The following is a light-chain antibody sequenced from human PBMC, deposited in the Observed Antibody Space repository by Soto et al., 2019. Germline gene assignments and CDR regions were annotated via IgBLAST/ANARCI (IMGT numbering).Light chain of an antibody. CDR2: DVS. CDR3: SSYTSSSTLYV. V-gene: IGLV2-14*01. J-gene: IGLJ1*01. CDR1: SSGVGGYNY. Sequence: QSALTQPASVSGSPGQSITISCTGTSSGVGGYNYVSWYQQHPGKAPKLMIYDVSNRPSGVSNRFSGSKSGNTASLTISGLQAEDEAYYYCSSYTSSSTLYVFGTGTKLTVL.